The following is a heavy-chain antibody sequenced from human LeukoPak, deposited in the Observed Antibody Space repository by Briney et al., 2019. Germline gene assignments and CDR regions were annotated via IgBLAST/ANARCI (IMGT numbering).Heavy chain of an antibody. CDR3: ARVRHDGSGYYYVSE. CDR1: GFIFSSYS. D-gene: IGHD3-22*01. J-gene: IGHJ4*02. Sequence: GSLRLSCAGSGFIFSSYSMNWVRQAPGKGLEWVSYISSSSSNIYYADSVKGRFTISRDNAKNSMYLQMNSLRDEDTAVYYCARVRHDGSGYYYVSEWGQGTLVTVSS. CDR2: ISSSSSNI. V-gene: IGHV3-48*02.